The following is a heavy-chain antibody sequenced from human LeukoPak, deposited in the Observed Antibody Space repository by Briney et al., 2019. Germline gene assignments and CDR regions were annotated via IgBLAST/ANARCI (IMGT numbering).Heavy chain of an antibody. CDR3: ARSKDILTGYCFDY. CDR1: GGSISSYY. V-gene: IGHV4-59*01. Sequence: SETLSLTCTVSGGSISSYYWIWIRQPPGKGLEWIGYIYYSGSTNYNPSLKSRVTISVDTSKNQFSLKLSSVTAADTAVYYCARSKDILTGYCFDYWGQGTLVTVSS. D-gene: IGHD3-9*01. CDR2: IYYSGST. J-gene: IGHJ4*02.